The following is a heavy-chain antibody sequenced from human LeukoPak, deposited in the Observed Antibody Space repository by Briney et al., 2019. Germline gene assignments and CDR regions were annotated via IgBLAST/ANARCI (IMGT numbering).Heavy chain of an antibody. CDR3: ARDGGGYDI. CDR2: IKEDGSEK. D-gene: IGHD5-12*01. J-gene: IGHJ4*02. Sequence: GGSLRLSCAAPGFTFSNHWMSWVRQAPGKGLQWVANIKEDGSEKYYVDSVKGRFTISRDNAKKSLYLQMNSLRAEDTAVYYCARDGGGYDIWGQGTLVTVSS. CDR1: GFTFSNHW. V-gene: IGHV3-7*01.